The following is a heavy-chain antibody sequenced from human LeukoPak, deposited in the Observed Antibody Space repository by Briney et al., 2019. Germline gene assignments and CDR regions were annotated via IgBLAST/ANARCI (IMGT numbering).Heavy chain of an antibody. Sequence: SETLSLTCSVSGGSISSYYWSWIRQPAGKGLESIGRIYSSGGTNYNPSLRSRVTMSVDTSKNQFSLKLTSVTAADTAVYYCASIKEAYIAVAGSYYYGMDVWGQGTTVTVSS. CDR2: IYSSGGT. CDR1: GGSISSYY. D-gene: IGHD6-19*01. CDR3: ASIKEAYIAVAGSYYYGMDV. V-gene: IGHV4-4*07. J-gene: IGHJ6*02.